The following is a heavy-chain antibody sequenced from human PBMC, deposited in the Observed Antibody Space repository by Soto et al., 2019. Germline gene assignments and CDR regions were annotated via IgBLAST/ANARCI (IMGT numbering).Heavy chain of an antibody. Sequence: EVQLLESGGGLVQPGGSLRLSCAASGFAFSNYAMGWVRQAPGKGLEGVSSISTSIDATYYADSVKGRFTISRDDSKNTLYLQMNSLRAEDSAVYYCAKDRTVAARNFDYWGQGTQVTVSS. J-gene: IGHJ4*02. D-gene: IGHD6-6*01. CDR2: ISTSIDAT. V-gene: IGHV3-23*01. CDR3: AKDRTVAARNFDY. CDR1: GFAFSNYA.